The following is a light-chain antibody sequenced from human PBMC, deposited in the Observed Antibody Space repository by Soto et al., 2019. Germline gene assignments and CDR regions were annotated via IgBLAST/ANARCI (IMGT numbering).Light chain of an antibody. CDR3: SSYTSTKVL. CDR1: SSDVGAYDF. CDR2: EVS. V-gene: IGLV2-14*01. Sequence: QSALTQPASVSGSRGQSVTISCTGTSSDVGAYDFVSWYQQHPGKAPKVMIYEVSDRPSGVSNRFSGSKSGNTASLTISGLQAEDEAHYYCSSYTSTKVLFGGGTNLTVL. J-gene: IGLJ2*01.